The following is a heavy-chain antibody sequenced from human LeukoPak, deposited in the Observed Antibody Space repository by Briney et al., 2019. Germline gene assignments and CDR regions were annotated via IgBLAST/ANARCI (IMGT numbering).Heavy chain of an antibody. CDR1: GYTFTGHS. J-gene: IGHJ4*02. D-gene: IGHD6-19*01. CDR3: ARDKVRTYSSGWFDY. V-gene: IGHV1-2*02. CDR2: INRNSGGT. Sequence: ASVKVSCKASGYTFTGHSMYWVRQAPGQGLEWMGWINRNSGGTNYAQKFQGRVTMTRDTSISTAYMELSRLRSDDTAVYYCARDKVRTYSSGWFDYWGQGTLVTVSS.